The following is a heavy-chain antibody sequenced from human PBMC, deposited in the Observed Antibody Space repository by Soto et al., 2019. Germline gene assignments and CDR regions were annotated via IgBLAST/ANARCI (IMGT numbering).Heavy chain of an antibody. V-gene: IGHV1-8*01. CDR1: GYTFTSYD. J-gene: IGHJ2*01. D-gene: IGHD3-22*01. CDR3: ARGINLHYYDSSGYSLDWYFDL. Sequence: QVQLVQSGAEVKKPGASVKVSCKASGYTFTSYDINWVRQATGQGLEWMGWMNPNSGNTGYAQKFQGRVTMTRNTSIGTAYMELSSLRSKDTAVYYCARGINLHYYDSSGYSLDWYFDLWRRGNLVTVSS. CDR2: MNPNSGNT.